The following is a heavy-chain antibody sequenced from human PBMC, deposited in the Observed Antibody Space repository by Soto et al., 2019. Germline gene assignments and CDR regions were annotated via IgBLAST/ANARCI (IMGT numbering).Heavy chain of an antibody. D-gene: IGHD3-9*01. V-gene: IGHV3-72*01. J-gene: IGHJ4*02. CDR1: GFTFSDHY. CDR3: AIYDILTGRSSASGY. CDR2: TRNKANSYTT. Sequence: PGGSLRLSCAASGFTFSDHYMDWVRQAPGKGLEWVGRTRNKANSYTTEYAASVKGRFTISRDDSKNSLYLQMNSLKTEDTAVYYCAIYDILTGRSSASGYWGQGTLVTVSS.